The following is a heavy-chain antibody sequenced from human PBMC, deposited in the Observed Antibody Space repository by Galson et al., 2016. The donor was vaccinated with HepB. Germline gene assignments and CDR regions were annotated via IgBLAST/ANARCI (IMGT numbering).Heavy chain of an antibody. CDR1: GASISSGGRY. CDR2: ISYSGST. Sequence: TLSLTCTVSGASISSGGRYWSWIRLLPGKGLEWIGYISYSGSTHYNPSLRSRVTISEDTSKTQFSLKLSSVTAADTAVFYCASLAIGGYHFDNWGQGTLVTVSS. CDR3: ASLAIGGYHFDN. D-gene: IGHD3-10*01. J-gene: IGHJ4*02. V-gene: IGHV4-31*03.